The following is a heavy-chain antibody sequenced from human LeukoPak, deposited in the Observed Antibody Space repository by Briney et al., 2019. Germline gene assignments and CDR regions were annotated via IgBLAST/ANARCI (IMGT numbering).Heavy chain of an antibody. CDR3: ARDRGYAMDV. CDR1: GLSISDNY. V-gene: IGHV3-53*01. Sequence: GGSLRLSCAAPGLSISDNYMSWVRQAPGKGLEWVSIIHSGGNIYYADSVKGRFTISRDNSKNTLYLQMNSLRAEDTAVYYCARDRGYAMDVWGQGTTVTVSS. D-gene: IGHD1-1*01. CDR2: IHSGGNI. J-gene: IGHJ6*02.